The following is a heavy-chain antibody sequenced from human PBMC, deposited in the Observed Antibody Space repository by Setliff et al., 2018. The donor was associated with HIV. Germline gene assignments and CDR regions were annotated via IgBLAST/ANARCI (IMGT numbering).Heavy chain of an antibody. J-gene: IGHJ4*02. CDR3: ARMESTRPPRGLDY. V-gene: IGHV4-39*01. CDR2: IYYSGST. D-gene: IGHD6-6*01. Sequence: PSETLSLTCTVSGGSISSSSYYWGWIRQPPGKGLEWIGSIYYSGSTNYNPSLKSRVTISIDTSKNEFSLKLLSVTAADTPVYYCARMESTRPPRGLDYWGQGTLVTVSS. CDR1: GGSISSSSYY.